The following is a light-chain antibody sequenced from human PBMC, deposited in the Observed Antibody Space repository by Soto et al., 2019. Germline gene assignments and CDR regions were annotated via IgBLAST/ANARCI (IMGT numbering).Light chain of an antibody. Sequence: QSALTQPASVSGSPGQSITISCTGTSSDVGAHYYVSWYQQHPGIAPKLIIYDVTYQPSGVSSRFSGSKSGNTASPTISSLQAEDEADYYCSSYARSGTLFGGGTKLTVL. CDR1: SSDVGAHYY. CDR2: DVT. CDR3: SSYARSGTL. J-gene: IGLJ2*01. V-gene: IGLV2-14*03.